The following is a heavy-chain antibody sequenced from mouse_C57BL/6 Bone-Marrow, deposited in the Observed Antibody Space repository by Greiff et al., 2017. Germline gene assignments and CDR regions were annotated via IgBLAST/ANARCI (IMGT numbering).Heavy chain of an antibody. V-gene: IGHV1-5*01. CDR2: IYPGNSDT. CDR1: GYTFTSYW. Sequence: EVQVVESGTVLARPGASVKMSCKTSGYTFTSYWMHWVKQRPGQGLEWIGAIYPGNSDTSYNQKFKGKAKLTAVTSASTAYMELSSLTNEDAAVYYCTRNRVYYYGTPFAYWGQGTLVTVSA. CDR3: TRNRVYYYGTPFAY. J-gene: IGHJ3*01. D-gene: IGHD1-1*01.